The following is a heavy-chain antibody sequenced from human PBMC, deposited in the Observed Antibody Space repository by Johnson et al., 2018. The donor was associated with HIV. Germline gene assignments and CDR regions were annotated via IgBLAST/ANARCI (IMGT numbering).Heavy chain of an antibody. Sequence: GSNKYYADSVKGRFTISRDNSKNTLYLQMNSLRAEDTAVYYCARTLPYYCGSGGAFDIWGQGTMVTVSS. CDR3: ARTLPYYCGSGGAFDI. J-gene: IGHJ3*02. D-gene: IGHD3-10*01. V-gene: IGHV3-30-3*01. CDR2: GSNK.